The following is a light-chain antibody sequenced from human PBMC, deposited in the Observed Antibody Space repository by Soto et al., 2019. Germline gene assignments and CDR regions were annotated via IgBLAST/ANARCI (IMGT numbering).Light chain of an antibody. CDR1: SSDVGTYDY. V-gene: IGLV2-14*01. Sequence: QSALTQPASVSGSPGQSITISCTGTSSDVGTYDYVSWHQQHPGKAPKLIIYDVNNRPSGVSSRFSGSKSGNTASLTISGLQDEDEADYYCCSFSTSGTHVFGTGTKLTVL. J-gene: IGLJ1*01. CDR2: DVN. CDR3: CSFSTSGTHV.